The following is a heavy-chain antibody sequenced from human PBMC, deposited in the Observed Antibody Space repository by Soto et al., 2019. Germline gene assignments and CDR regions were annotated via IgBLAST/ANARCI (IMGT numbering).Heavy chain of an antibody. CDR1: GAALSSGVYF. CDR3: TREQSDDNYFDP. CDR2: IYYSGGT. D-gene: IGHD6-19*01. V-gene: IGHV4-61*08. J-gene: IGHJ5*02. Sequence: KTSETRSLTCTVSGAALSSGVYFYTWFRQPPGKGLEWLGYIYYSGGTNYNPSLKSRVTISLDKSKSQFSLRLISVTAADTAVYYCTREQSDDNYFDPWGQGTLVTVSS.